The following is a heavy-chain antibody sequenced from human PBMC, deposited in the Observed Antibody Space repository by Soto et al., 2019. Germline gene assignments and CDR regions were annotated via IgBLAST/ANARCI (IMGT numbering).Heavy chain of an antibody. CDR3: VKAVAGTNHFDY. CDR2: ISGSGGST. CDR1: GFTFSSYA. J-gene: IGHJ4*02. Sequence: GGSLRLSCAASGFTFSSYAMSWVRQAPGKGLEWVSAISGSGGSTYYADSVKGRFTISRDNSKNTLYLQMNSLRAEDTAVYYCVKAVAGTNHFDYWGQGTLVTVSS. V-gene: IGHV3-23*01. D-gene: IGHD6-19*01.